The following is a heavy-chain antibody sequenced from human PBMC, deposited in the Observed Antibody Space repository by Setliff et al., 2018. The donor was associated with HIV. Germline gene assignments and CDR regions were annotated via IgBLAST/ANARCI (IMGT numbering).Heavy chain of an antibody. D-gene: IGHD3-22*01. V-gene: IGHV3-11*04. CDR1: GFTFSDYY. Sequence: GGSLRLSCAASGFTFSDYYMSWIRQAPGKGLEWVSYISSSGSTIYYADSVKGRFTISRDNAKNSLYLQMNSLRAEDTAVYYCARPGLDYYDSSGYLHAYDAFDIWGQGTMVTVSS. CDR3: ARPGLDYYDSSGYLHAYDAFDI. CDR2: ISSSGSTI. J-gene: IGHJ3*02.